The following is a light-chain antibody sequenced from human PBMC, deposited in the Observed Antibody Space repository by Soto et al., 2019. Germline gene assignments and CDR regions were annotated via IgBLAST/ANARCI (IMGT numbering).Light chain of an antibody. CDR2: DAS. Sequence: EIVLTQSPATLSLSPGDRATLSCRASQSVSSYLAWYQQRPGQAPRLLIYDASNRATGIPARFSGSGSGTDFTLTISSLGPEDFAVYYCQQRSSWPPITFGQGTRLEIK. CDR1: QSVSSY. J-gene: IGKJ5*01. V-gene: IGKV3-11*01. CDR3: QQRSSWPPIT.